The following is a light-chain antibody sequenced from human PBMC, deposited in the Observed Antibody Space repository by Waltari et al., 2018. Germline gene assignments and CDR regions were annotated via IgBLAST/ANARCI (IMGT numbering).Light chain of an antibody. CDR2: ASS. V-gene: IGKV1-39*01. J-gene: IGKJ3*01. CDR3: QQNYKFPVT. Sequence: TITCRASQSITSYLNWYQQKPGKAPTLLIYASSDLHTGVPSRFSGSGSGTDFTLTISSLQPEDFATYYCQQNYKFPVTFGPGTKVDIK. CDR1: QSITSY.